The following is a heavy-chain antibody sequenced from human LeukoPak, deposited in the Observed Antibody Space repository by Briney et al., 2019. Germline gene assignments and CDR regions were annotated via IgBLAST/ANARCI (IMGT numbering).Heavy chain of an antibody. V-gene: IGHV3-30*18. Sequence: GGSLRFSCAASGFTFSSYGMHWVRQAPGKGLEWVAVISYDGSNKYYADSVKGRFTISRDNSKNTLYLQMNSLRAEDTAVYYCAKVEGTSDYFDYWGQGTLVTVSS. D-gene: IGHD1-1*01. CDR3: AKVEGTSDYFDY. CDR1: GFTFSSYG. J-gene: IGHJ4*02. CDR2: ISYDGSNK.